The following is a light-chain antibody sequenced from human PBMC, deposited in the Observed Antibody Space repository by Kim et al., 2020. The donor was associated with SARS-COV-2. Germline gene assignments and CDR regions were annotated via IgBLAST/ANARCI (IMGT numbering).Light chain of an antibody. Sequence: QSALTQPRSVSGSPGQSVTISCTGTSSDVGGYNYVSWYQQHPGKAPKLMIYDVSKRPSGVPDRFSGSKSGNTASLTISGLQAEDEVDYYCCSYAGSYTFGVFGGGTKLTVL. CDR3: CSYAGSYTFGV. CDR1: SSDVGGYNY. V-gene: IGLV2-11*01. CDR2: DVS. J-gene: IGLJ3*02.